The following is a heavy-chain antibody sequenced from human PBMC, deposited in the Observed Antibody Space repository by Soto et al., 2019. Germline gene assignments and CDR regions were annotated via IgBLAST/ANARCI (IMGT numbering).Heavy chain of an antibody. V-gene: IGHV3-23*01. CDR2: ISGRGDRT. CDR3: ARGPYSDSSEWFDP. Sequence: EVPVLESGGGLGQPGGSLRLSCAASGFTFSSYAMAWVRQAPGKGLEWVSSISGRGDRTYYADSVKGRFTISRDNSKNTLSLQMNRLRAEDTALYYCARGPYSDSSEWFDPWGQGTLVTVSS. J-gene: IGHJ5*02. D-gene: IGHD6-6*01. CDR1: GFTFSSYA.